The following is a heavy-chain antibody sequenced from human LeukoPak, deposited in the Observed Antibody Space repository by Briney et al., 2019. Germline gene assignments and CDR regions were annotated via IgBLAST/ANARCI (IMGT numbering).Heavy chain of an antibody. CDR2: ISAYNGNT. Sequence: ASVKVSCKASGYTSTNYGISWVRQAPGQGLEWMGWISAYNGNTNYAQKLQGRVTMTTDTSTSTAYMELRSLRSDDTAVYYCAAMLYGSGSLGWFDPWGQGTLVTVSS. CDR3: AAMLYGSGSLGWFDP. CDR1: GYTSTNYG. D-gene: IGHD3-10*01. J-gene: IGHJ5*02. V-gene: IGHV1-18*01.